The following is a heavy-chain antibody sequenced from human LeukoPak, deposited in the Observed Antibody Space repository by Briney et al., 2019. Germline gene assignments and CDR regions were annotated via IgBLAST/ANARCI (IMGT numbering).Heavy chain of an antibody. Sequence: SETLSLTCTVSGGSISSSGYYWGWIRQPPGKGLEWIGSIYYTGSTDYNPSLKSRVTISVDTSKNQFSLKLSSVTAADTAVYYCAREWGFHGDAFDIWGQGTMVTVSS. CDR2: IYYTGST. V-gene: IGHV4-39*07. D-gene: IGHD3-16*01. CDR3: AREWGFHGDAFDI. CDR1: GGSISSSGYY. J-gene: IGHJ3*02.